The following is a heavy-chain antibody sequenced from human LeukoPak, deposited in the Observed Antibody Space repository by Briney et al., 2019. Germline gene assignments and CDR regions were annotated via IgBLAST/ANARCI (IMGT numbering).Heavy chain of an antibody. CDR3: ARGDPSGLLPSYFDY. Sequence: GESLKISCNGSGYSFTSYWIGWARQMPGKGLEWMGIIYPGDSDTRYSPSFQGQVTISADKSISTAYLQWSSLKASDTAMYYCARGDPSGLLPSYFDYWGQGTLVTVSS. V-gene: IGHV5-51*01. CDR1: GYSFTSYW. D-gene: IGHD3-22*01. J-gene: IGHJ4*02. CDR2: IYPGDSDT.